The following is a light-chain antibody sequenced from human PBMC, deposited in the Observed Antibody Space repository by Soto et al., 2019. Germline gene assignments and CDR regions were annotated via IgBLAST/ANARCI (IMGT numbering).Light chain of an antibody. CDR1: QNIGSY. CDR3: QQSYSTPYT. Sequence: DFQMTQSPSSRSASVGDRVSITCRANQNIGSYLNWYQQKPGRAPKVLIYAASSLQSGVPSRFSGSGSGTDFTLTISSLQREDFATYYCQQSYSTPYTFGQGTKVEIK. V-gene: IGKV1-39*01. CDR2: AAS. J-gene: IGKJ2*01.